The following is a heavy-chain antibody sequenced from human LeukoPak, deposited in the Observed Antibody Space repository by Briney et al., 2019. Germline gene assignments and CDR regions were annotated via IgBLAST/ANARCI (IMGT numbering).Heavy chain of an antibody. Sequence: ASVKVSCKASGYTFNHYGISWMRQAPGQGLEWMGWTSCYNGDTKYAQNFKGRVTMTTATSTSTIYMEVRSLTSDDTAVYYCARDPTNTSGYRVYHDYWGQGALVTVSS. V-gene: IGHV1-18*01. J-gene: IGHJ4*02. CDR2: TSCYNGDT. CDR3: ARDPTNTSGYRVYHDY. CDR1: GYTFNHYG. D-gene: IGHD5/OR15-5a*01.